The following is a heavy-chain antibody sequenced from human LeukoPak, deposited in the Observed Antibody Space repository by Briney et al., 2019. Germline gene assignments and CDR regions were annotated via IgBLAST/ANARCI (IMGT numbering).Heavy chain of an antibody. J-gene: IGHJ6*03. CDR2: ISGSGGYT. CDR1: GVTFSDYA. D-gene: IGHD2-2*01. V-gene: IGHV3-23*01. CDR3: AKDLYCSSTSCYMDV. Sequence: GGSLRLSCAASGVTFSDYAMSWVRQAPGKGLEWVSGISGSGGYTYYADSVKGRFTISRDNSNSTPYLQMNSLRAEDTAVYYCAKDLYCSSTSCYMDVWGKGTTVTVSS.